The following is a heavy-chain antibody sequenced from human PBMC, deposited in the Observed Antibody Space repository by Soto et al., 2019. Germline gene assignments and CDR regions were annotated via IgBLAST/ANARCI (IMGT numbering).Heavy chain of an antibody. J-gene: IGHJ6*02. CDR1: GFTFDDYA. D-gene: IGHD2-15*01. CDR3: AKSMGGTANGLDV. CDR2: ISWKSSSI. V-gene: IGHV3-9*01. Sequence: VQLVESGGGLVQPGKSLRLSCDASGFTFDDYAMHWVRQAPGKGLEWVSGISWKSSSIGYADSVKGRFTISRDNAKKSLYLQMNSLTTEDTDLYYCAKSMGGTANGLDVWCQGTTVIVSS.